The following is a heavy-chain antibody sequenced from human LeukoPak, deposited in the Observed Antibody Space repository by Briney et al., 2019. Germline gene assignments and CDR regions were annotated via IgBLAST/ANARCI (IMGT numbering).Heavy chain of an antibody. J-gene: IGHJ4*02. D-gene: IGHD2-2*01. CDR3: ARVKVVVPAAFDYCDY. V-gene: IGHV3-74*01. CDR2: INSDGSGT. CDR1: GFTFSSYW. Sequence: PGGSLRLSCAASGFTFSSYWMHWVRQAPGKGLVWVSRINSDGSGTSYADSVKGRFTISRDNAKNSLYLQMNSLRAEDTAVYYCARVKVVVPAAFDYCDYWGQGALVTVSS.